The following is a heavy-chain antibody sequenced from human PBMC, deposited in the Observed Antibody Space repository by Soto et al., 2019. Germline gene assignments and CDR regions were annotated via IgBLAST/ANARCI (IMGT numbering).Heavy chain of an antibody. D-gene: IGHD3-10*01. V-gene: IGHV1-69*12. CDR2: IIPIFGTA. CDR3: AREGGSGSYRYYDMDV. J-gene: IGHJ6*02. Sequence: QVKLVQSGAEVKKPGSSVKVSCKASGGTFSSYAISWVRQAPGQGLEWMGGIIPIFGTANYAQKFQGRVTITADESTSTAYMELSSLTSADTAVYYCAREGGSGSYRYYDMDVWGQGTTVTVSS. CDR1: GGTFSSYA.